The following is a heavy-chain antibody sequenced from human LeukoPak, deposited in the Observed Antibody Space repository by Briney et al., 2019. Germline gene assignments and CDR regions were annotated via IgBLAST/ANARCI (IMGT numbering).Heavy chain of an antibody. J-gene: IGHJ5*01. CDR2: IIPIFGTA. D-gene: IGHD3-3*01. Sequence: ASVKVSCKASGGTFNSYAISWVRQAPGQWLEWMGGIIPIFGTANYAQKFQGRVTITTDESTSTAYMELSSLRSEDAAVYYCANSVGNSDFWSGYYPPDSWGQGTLVTVSS. CDR3: ANSVGNSDFWSGYYPPDS. CDR1: GGTFNSYA. V-gene: IGHV1-69*05.